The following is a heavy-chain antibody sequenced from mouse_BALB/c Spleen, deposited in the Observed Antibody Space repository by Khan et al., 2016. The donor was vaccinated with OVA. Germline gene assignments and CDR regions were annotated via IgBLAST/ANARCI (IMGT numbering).Heavy chain of an antibody. J-gene: IGHJ3*01. CDR1: GYTFSDYY. Sequence: QVQLQQPGAELARPGASVKLSCKASGYTFSDYYINWVKQRPGQGLEWIGEISPGSGDTYYTEKFKGKATLTADKSTSTAYMQLSSLTSEASAVYFCARRNYFGYTFAYWGQGTLVTVSA. V-gene: IGHV1-77*01. D-gene: IGHD1-2*01. CDR3: ARRNYFGYTFAY. CDR2: ISPGSGDT.